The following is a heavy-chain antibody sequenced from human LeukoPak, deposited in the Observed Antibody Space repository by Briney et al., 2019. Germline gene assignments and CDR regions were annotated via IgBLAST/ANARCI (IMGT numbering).Heavy chain of an antibody. CDR3: ARDGDYYDSSGYRRYYYYYYMDV. V-gene: IGHV4-39*07. J-gene: IGHJ6*03. D-gene: IGHD3-22*01. CDR2: IYYRGST. Sequence: SETLSLPCIVSGGSISSYYWSWIRKPPGKGLEWIGSIYYRGSTYYNPSLKSRVTISVDTSKNQFSLKLSSVTAADTAVYYCARDGDYYDSSGYRRYYYYYYMDVWGKGTTVTVSS. CDR1: GGSISSYY.